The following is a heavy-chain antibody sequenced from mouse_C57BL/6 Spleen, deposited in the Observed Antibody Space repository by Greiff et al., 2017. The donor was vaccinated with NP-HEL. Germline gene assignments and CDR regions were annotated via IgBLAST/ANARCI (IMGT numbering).Heavy chain of an antibody. CDR2: IYPGNSDT. CDR3: TRSELRSSYFDY. CDR1: GYTFTSYW. J-gene: IGHJ2*01. D-gene: IGHD1-1*01. V-gene: IGHV1-5*01. Sequence: EVQLQQSGTVLARPGASVKMSCKTSGYTFTSYWMHWVKQRPGQGLEWIGAIYPGNSDTSYNQKFKGKAKLTTVTSASTAYMELSSLTNEDSAVYYGTRSELRSSYFDYWGQSTTLTVSS.